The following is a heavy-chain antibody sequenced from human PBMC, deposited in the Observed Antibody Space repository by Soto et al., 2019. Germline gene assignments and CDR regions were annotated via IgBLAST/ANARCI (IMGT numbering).Heavy chain of an antibody. CDR2: INAGNGNT. Sequence: ASVKVSCKASGYTFTSYAMHWVRQAPGQRLEWMGWINAGNGNTNYAQKLQGRVTMTTDTSTSTAYMELRSLRSDDTAVYYCARENTYYYGSGSTTSWFDPWGQGTLVTSPQ. CDR1: GYTFTSYA. J-gene: IGHJ5*02. V-gene: IGHV1-3*01. CDR3: ARENTYYYGSGSTTSWFDP. D-gene: IGHD3-10*01.